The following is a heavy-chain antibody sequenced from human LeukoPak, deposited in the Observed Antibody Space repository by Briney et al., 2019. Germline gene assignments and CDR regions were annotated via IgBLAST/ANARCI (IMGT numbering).Heavy chain of an antibody. J-gene: IGHJ4*02. CDR2: INHSGST. CDR3: AKTWSGDYWSHFDY. CDR1: GESFSGYY. Sequence: SETLSLTCAVYGESFSGYYWTWIRQPPGKGLEWIGQINHSGSTNYNSSLKSRVTISVDTSKNQFSLKVTSVTAADTAVYYCAKTWSGDYWSHFDYRGQGTLVTVSS. V-gene: IGHV4-34*01. D-gene: IGHD3-3*01.